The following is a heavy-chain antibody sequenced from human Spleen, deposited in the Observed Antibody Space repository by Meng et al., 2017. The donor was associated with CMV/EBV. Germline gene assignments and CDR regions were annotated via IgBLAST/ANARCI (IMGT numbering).Heavy chain of an antibody. CDR3: IRGGDWFDP. CDR2: IYPGDSDT. CDR1: VYPFTWHL. J-gene: IGHJ5*02. Sequence: LTFSYKGSVYPFTWHLFGWVRQRPGKGLEWMGLIYPGDSDTRYSPSFQGQVTISVDNFISTAYLHWSSLKASDTAVYYCIRGGDWFDPWGQGTLVTVSS. V-gene: IGHV5-51*01.